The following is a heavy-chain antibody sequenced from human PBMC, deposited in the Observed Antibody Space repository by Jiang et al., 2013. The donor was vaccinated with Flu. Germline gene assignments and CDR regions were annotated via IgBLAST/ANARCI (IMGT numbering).Heavy chain of an antibody. Sequence: YAVSVKSRITINPDTSKNQFSLQLNSVTPEDTAVYYCARDAYYYDSSGYQGTRGYFDYWGQGTLVTVSS. V-gene: IGHV6-1*01. D-gene: IGHD3-22*01. J-gene: IGHJ4*02. CDR3: ARDAYYYDSSGYQGTRGYFDY.